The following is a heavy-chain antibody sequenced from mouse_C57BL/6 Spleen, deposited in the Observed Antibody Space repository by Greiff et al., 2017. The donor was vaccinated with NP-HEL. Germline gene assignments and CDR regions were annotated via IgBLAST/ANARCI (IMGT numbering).Heavy chain of an antibody. CDR3: TRSPFMDY. J-gene: IGHJ4*01. CDR2: IDPETGGT. CDR1: GYTFTDYE. Sequence: VQLQQSGAELVRPGASVTLSCKASGYTFTDYEMHWVKQTPVHGLEWIGAIDPETGGTAYNQKFKGKAILTADKSSSTAYMELRSLTSEDSAVYYCTRSPFMDYWGQGTSVTVSS. V-gene: IGHV1-15*01.